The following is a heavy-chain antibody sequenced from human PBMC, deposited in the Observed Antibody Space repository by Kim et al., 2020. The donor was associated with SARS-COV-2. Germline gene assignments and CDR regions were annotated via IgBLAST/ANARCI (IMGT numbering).Heavy chain of an antibody. J-gene: IGHJ4*02. D-gene: IGHD3-10*01. CDR3: ARGKEGENGNYFYY. V-gene: IGHV6-1*01. CDR1: GDSVSSNSAA. CDR2: TYYRSKWYN. Sequence: SQTLSLTCAISGDSVSSNSAAWNWIRQSPSRGLEWLGRTYYRSKWYNDYAVSVKSRITINTDTSKNQFSLQLNSVPPEDTAVYYCARGKEGENGNYFYYWGQGTLVTVSS.